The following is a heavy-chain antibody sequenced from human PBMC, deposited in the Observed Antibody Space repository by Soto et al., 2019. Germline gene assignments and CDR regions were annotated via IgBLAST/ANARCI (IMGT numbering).Heavy chain of an antibody. Sequence: GGSLRPSCAASGFTFSSYAMSWVRQAPGKGLEWVSAISGSGGSTYYADSVKDRFTISRDNSKNTLYLQMNSLRAEDTAVYYCAKGADYDFWSGYYTFDYWGQGTLVTVSS. D-gene: IGHD3-3*01. J-gene: IGHJ4*02. V-gene: IGHV3-23*01. CDR1: GFTFSSYA. CDR3: AKGADYDFWSGYYTFDY. CDR2: ISGSGGST.